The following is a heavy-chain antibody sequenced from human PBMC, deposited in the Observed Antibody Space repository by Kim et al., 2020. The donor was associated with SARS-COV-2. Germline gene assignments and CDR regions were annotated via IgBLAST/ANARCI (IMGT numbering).Heavy chain of an antibody. Sequence: SETLSLTCTVSGGSISSYYWSWIRQPPGKGLEWIGYIYYSGSTKYNPSLKSRVTISVDTSKNQFSLKLSSVTAADTAVYYCARDSWVYYDILTGYGAYYYGMDVWGQGTTVTVSS. V-gene: IGHV4-59*13. J-gene: IGHJ6*02. CDR1: GGSISSYY. D-gene: IGHD3-9*01. CDR2: IYYSGST. CDR3: ARDSWVYYDILTGYGAYYYGMDV.